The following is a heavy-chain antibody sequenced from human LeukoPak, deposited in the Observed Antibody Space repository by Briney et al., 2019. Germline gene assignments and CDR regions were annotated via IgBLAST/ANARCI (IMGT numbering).Heavy chain of an antibody. CDR3: AKGVWSGAPYYFDY. J-gene: IGHJ4*02. CDR2: VNDSGGST. D-gene: IGHD3-3*01. CDR1: GFTFSSYG. V-gene: IGHV3-23*01. Sequence: PGGSLRLSCAASGFTFSSYGMTWVRQAPGTGLEWVSAVNDSGGSTYHADSVKGRFTISRDNSNNTLYLQMNSLRADDTAVYYCAKGVWSGAPYYFDYWGQGTLVTVSS.